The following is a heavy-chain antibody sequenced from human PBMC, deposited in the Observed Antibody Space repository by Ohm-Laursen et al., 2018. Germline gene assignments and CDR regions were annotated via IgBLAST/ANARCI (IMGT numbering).Heavy chain of an antibody. CDR1: GFTFGNYA. Sequence: SFRLSCAASGFTFGNYAMHWVRQAPGKGLEWVATINWNSGDIGYGDSVKGRFTISRDNARSSLDLQMNSLRVEDTALYYCAKDLLAAPDYYGMDVWGQGTTVTVSS. V-gene: IGHV3-9*01. J-gene: IGHJ6*02. CDR2: INWNSGDI. D-gene: IGHD6-13*01. CDR3: AKDLLAAPDYYGMDV.